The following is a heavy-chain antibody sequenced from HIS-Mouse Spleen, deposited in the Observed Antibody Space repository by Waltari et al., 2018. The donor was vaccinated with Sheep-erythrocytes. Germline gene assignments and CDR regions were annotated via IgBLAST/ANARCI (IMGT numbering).Heavy chain of an antibody. CDR1: GFTFSSYD. CDR3: ARGAFDI. V-gene: IGHV3-13*01. CDR2: IGTAGDT. J-gene: IGHJ3*02. Sequence: EVQLVESGGGLVQPGGSLRLSCAASGFTFSSYDMHWVRQATGKGLEWVSAIGTAGDTYYPGSVKGRFTISRDNSKNTLYLQMNSLRAEDTAVYYCARGAFDIWGQGTMVTVSS.